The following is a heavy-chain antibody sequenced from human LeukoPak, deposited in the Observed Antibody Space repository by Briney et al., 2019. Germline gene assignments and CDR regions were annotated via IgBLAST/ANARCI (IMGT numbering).Heavy chain of an antibody. CDR3: ARGQYPVY. CDR2: ISSSRSTI. D-gene: IGHD4-11*01. J-gene: IGHJ4*02. V-gene: IGHV3-48*01. Sequence: GGSLRLSCAASGFTFSIYSMNWVRQAPGKGLEWVSYISSSRSTIYYADSVKGRFTISRDNAKNSLYLQMNSLRAEDTAVYYCARGQYPVYWGQGTLVTVSS. CDR1: GFTFSIYS.